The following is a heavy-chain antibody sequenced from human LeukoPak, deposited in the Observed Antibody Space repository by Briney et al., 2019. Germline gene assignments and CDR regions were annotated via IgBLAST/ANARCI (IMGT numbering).Heavy chain of an antibody. CDR1: GGSFSGYY. J-gene: IGHJ6*02. CDR3: ARLSVVPAARSYFYYYYGMDV. Sequence: KTSETPSLTCAVSGGSFSGYYWRWIPQPPRKGLWWIGEINHSGSTNYNPSLNSRVTISVDTSKNQFSLKLSSVTAADTAVYYCARLSVVPAARSYFYYYYGMDVWGQGTTVTVSS. CDR2: INHSGST. V-gene: IGHV4-34*01. D-gene: IGHD2-2*01.